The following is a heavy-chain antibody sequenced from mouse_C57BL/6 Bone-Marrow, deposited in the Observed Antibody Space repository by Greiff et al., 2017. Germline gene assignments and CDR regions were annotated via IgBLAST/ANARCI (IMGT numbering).Heavy chain of an antibody. CDR3: ARSGLATTVVAPYYFDY. D-gene: IGHD1-1*01. V-gene: IGHV1-69*01. CDR2: IDPSDSYT. Sequence: VQLQQPGAELVMPGASVKLSCKASGYTFTSYWMHWVKQRPGQGLEWIGEIDPSDSYTNYNQKFKGKSTLTVDKSSSTAYMQLSSLTSEDSAVYYCARSGLATTVVAPYYFDYWGQGTTLTVSS. CDR1: GYTFTSYW. J-gene: IGHJ2*01.